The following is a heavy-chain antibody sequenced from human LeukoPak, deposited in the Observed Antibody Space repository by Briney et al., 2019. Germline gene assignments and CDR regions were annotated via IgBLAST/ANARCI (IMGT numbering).Heavy chain of an antibody. CDR3: AKDLLEHQLYNWFDP. CDR1: GFTFDAYA. V-gene: IGHV3-43*02. J-gene: IGHJ5*02. D-gene: IGHD1/OR15-1a*01. CDR2: ISGDGGST. Sequence: GGSLRPSCAASGFTFDAYAMNWVRQAPGPGREWFSLISGDGGSTYYADSVKGRFTISRDNSKNSLYLQMNSLRTEDTALYYCAKDLLEHQLYNWFDPWGQGTLVTVSS.